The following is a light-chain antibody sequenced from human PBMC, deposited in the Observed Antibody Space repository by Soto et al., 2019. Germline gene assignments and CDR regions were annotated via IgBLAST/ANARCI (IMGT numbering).Light chain of an antibody. CDR3: PYFDTNLRGAV. CDR1: SSNIGAGYD. Sequence: QSVLTQPPSVSGAPGQRVTISCSGTSSNIGAGYDVHWYHQLPGTAPKLLIFGNNNRPSGVPARFSASRSGTSASLAITGLQAEDEADYYCPYFDTNLRGAVFRGRTKLTVL. V-gene: IGLV1-40*01. CDR2: GNN. J-gene: IGLJ3*02.